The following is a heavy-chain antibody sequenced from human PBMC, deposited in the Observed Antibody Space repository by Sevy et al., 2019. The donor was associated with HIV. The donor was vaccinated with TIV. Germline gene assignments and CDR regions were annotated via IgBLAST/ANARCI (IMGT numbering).Heavy chain of an antibody. CDR3: ARQAVAGRSGPWKADDYYAGMDV. J-gene: IGHJ6*02. CDR2: IKQDGNEK. D-gene: IGHD6-19*01. Sequence: RGCLRLSCVASGFIFSDYWMTCVRQAPGKGLEWVANIKQDGNEKYYIDSAKGRFTISRYNAKNSVYLQVNSLRAEDTAVYYCARQAVAGRSGPWKADDYYAGMDVWGQGTMVLVSS. CDR1: GFIFSDYW. V-gene: IGHV3-7*01.